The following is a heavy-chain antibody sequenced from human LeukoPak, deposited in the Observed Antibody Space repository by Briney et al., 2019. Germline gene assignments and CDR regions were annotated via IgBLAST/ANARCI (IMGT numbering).Heavy chain of an antibody. J-gene: IGHJ3*02. Sequence: SVKVSRKASGGTVSGYAMNWVRQAPGQGLEWVARIIPLLGITNHAQKLQGRVTVTADTSTNTAYMELSSLISDDTSVYYWARARSRITFGGIRHAFDIWGQGTLVTVSS. CDR2: IIPLLGIT. D-gene: IGHD3-16*01. CDR1: GGTVSGYA. CDR3: ARARSRITFGGIRHAFDI. V-gene: IGHV1-69*04.